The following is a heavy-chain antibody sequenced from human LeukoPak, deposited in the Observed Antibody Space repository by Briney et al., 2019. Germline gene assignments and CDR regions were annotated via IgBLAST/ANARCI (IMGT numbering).Heavy chain of an antibody. J-gene: IGHJ4*02. Sequence: GRSLRLSCAASGFTFSSYAMHWVRQAPGKGLEWVAVISYDGSNKYYADSVKGRFTISRDNSKNTLYLQMNSLRAEDTAVYYCADGGGDILTGYYTPGSDYWGQGTLVTVSS. CDR2: ISYDGSNK. CDR1: GFTFSSYA. D-gene: IGHD3-9*01. CDR3: ADGGGDILTGYYTPGSDY. V-gene: IGHV3-30-3*01.